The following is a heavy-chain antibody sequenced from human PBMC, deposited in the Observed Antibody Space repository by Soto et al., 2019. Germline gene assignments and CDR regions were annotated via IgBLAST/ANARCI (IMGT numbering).Heavy chain of an antibody. V-gene: IGHV4-34*01. CDR3: ARGPSMVRGVPFDY. CDR2: INHSGST. Sequence: ETLSLTCAVYGGSFSGYYWSWIRQPPGKGLEWIGEINHSGSTNYNPSLKSRVTISVDTSKNQFSLKLSSVTAADTAVYYCARGPSMVRGVPFDYWGQGTLVTVSS. J-gene: IGHJ4*02. CDR1: GGSFSGYY. D-gene: IGHD3-10*01.